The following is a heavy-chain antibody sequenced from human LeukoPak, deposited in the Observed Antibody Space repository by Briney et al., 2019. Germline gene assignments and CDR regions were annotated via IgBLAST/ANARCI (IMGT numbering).Heavy chain of an antibody. CDR2: INPNSGGT. Sequence: ASVKVSCKASGYTFTGYYMHWVRQAPGQGLEWMGWINPNSGGTNYAQKFQGRVTMTRDTSTSTAFMELSSLTSDDTAIYYCARGGIDFLTGYFTFWGQGTLVTVSS. D-gene: IGHD3/OR15-3a*01. CDR3: ARGGIDFLTGYFTF. V-gene: IGHV1-2*02. CDR1: GYTFTGYY. J-gene: IGHJ4*02.